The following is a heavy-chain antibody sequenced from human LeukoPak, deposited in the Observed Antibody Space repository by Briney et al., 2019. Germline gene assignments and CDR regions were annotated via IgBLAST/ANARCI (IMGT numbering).Heavy chain of an antibody. J-gene: IGHJ4*02. CDR1: GYTFTSYD. CDR2: MNPNSGNT. D-gene: IGHD3-22*01. CDR3: ARGPYYYDNSGYYYINY. V-gene: IGHV1-8*01. Sequence: ASVKVSCKASGYTFTSYDINWVRQASGQGLVWMGWMNPNSGNTGYAQKFQGRVTMTRNTSINTAYMELSSLRSEDTAVYYCARGPYYYDNSGYYYINYWGQGTLVTVSS.